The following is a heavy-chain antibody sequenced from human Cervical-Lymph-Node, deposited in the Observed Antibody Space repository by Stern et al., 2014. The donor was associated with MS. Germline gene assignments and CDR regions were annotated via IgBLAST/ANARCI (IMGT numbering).Heavy chain of an antibody. Sequence: QVQLVQSGGGLVKAGESLRLSCTGSGFTFSDFYLSWVRQAPGKGLEWISYISGSARTIYYADSVKGRFTVSRDNAKRSLYLHMRSLTDDDTAVYYCLRAKPKRGYTGYDYDYWGQGSLVTVSS. CDR3: LRAKPKRGYTGYDYDY. CDR1: GFTFSDFY. V-gene: IGHV3-11*01. D-gene: IGHD5-12*01. J-gene: IGHJ4*02. CDR2: ISGSARTI.